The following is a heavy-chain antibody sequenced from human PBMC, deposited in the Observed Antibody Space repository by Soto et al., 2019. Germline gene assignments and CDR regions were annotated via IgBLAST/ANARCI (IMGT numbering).Heavy chain of an antibody. Sequence: SETLSLTCNVSGGSICTYYWNWIRQPPGKGLEWSGYISDGGSTNYNPSLKSRVTISVDTSKKQVSLKLSSVSAPDTARYFCAGYCSSSICSEDHYFALEVWGQGTTVTVSS. V-gene: IGHV4-59*01. CDR3: AGYCSSSICSEDHYFALEV. J-gene: IGHJ6*02. D-gene: IGHD2-2*01. CDR2: ISDGGST. CDR1: GGSICTYY.